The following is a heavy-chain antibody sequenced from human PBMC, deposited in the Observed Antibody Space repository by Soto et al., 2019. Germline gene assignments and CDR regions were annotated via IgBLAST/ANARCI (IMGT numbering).Heavy chain of an antibody. V-gene: IGHV1-69*01. J-gene: IGHJ4*02. CDR3: ARDGGNYDSSGYYYSFADY. D-gene: IGHD3-22*01. CDR1: GGTFSSYA. Sequence: QVQLVQSGAEVKKPGSSVKVSCKASGGTFSSYAISWVRQAPGQGLEWMGGIIPIFGTANYAQKFQGTVTITADESTSTAYMELSSLRSEDTAVYYCARDGGNYDSSGYYYSFADYWGQGTLVTVSS. CDR2: IIPIFGTA.